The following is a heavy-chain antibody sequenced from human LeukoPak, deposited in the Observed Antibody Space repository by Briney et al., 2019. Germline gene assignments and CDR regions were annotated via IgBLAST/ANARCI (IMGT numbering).Heavy chain of an antibody. V-gene: IGHV4-59*08. Sequence: SETLSLTCTVSGGSISSHYWSWIRQPPGEGLEWIANIYHTGSAHYNPSLKSRVTISVDTSKNQFSLKLSSVTAADTAVYYCARYCTSTTCILRGFDYWGQGTLVTVSS. D-gene: IGHD2-2*01. CDR1: GGSISSHY. J-gene: IGHJ4*02. CDR2: IYHTGSA. CDR3: ARYCTSTTCILRGFDY.